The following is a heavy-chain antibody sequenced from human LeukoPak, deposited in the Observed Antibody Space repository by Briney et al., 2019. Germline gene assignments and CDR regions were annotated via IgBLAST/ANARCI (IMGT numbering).Heavy chain of an antibody. CDR3: ARGGDTVTTELDY. D-gene: IGHD4-17*01. J-gene: IGHJ4*02. Sequence: GGSLRLSCAASGFTFSSYRMNWVRQAPGKGLEWVSYISSSSSTIYYADSVKGRFTISRDNAKNSLYLQMNSLRAEDTAVYYCARGGDTVTTELDYWGQGTLVTVSS. V-gene: IGHV3-48*01. CDR2: ISSSSSTI. CDR1: GFTFSSYR.